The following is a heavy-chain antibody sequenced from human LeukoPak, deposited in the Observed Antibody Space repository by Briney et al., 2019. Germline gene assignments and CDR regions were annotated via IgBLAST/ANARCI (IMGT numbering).Heavy chain of an antibody. CDR1: GFTFDDYG. V-gene: IGHV3-20*04. J-gene: IGHJ4*02. CDR2: INWNGGST. CDR3: ARGPGQWLTTFDY. D-gene: IGHD6-19*01. Sequence: GGSLRLSCAASGFTFDDYGMSWVRQAPGKGLEWVSGINWNGGSTGYADSVKGRFTISRDNAKTSLYLQMNSLRAEDTASYYCARGPGQWLTTFDYWGQGTLVTVSS.